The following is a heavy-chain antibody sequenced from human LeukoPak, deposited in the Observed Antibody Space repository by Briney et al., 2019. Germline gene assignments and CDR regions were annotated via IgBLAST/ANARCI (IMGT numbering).Heavy chain of an antibody. V-gene: IGHV4-31*03. CDR1: GGSISSGGYY. D-gene: IGHD3-22*01. Sequence: SQTLSLTCTVSGGSISSGGYYWSWIRQHPGKGLEWIGYIYYSGSTYYNPSLKSRVTISVDTSKNQFSPKLSSVTAADTAVYYCARFPRYYYDSSGLNYFDYWGQGTLVTVSS. J-gene: IGHJ4*02. CDR2: IYYSGST. CDR3: ARFPRYYYDSSGLNYFDY.